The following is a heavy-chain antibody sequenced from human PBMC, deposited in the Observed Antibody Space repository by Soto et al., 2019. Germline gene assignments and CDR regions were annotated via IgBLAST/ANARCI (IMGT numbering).Heavy chain of an antibody. CDR2: VKTKAQGETT. CDR1: DFTFIDSW. J-gene: IGHJ6*02. Sequence: EVQLVESGGDLVQPGGSLTLSCAASDFTFIDSWMNWVRQAPGKGLEWVGRVKTKAQGETTDYAAPVKGRFTISRDDSTYTLYLHMRSLKADDTAVYYCTTGSVEGVWGQGTTVTVSS. CDR3: TTGSVEGV. V-gene: IGHV3-15*07. D-gene: IGHD2-15*01.